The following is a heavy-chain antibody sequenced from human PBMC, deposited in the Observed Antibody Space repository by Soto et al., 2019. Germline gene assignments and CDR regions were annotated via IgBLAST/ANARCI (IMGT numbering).Heavy chain of an antibody. D-gene: IGHD6-6*01. CDR1: GFTFDDYA. CDR2: ISWNSGSI. CDR3: AKGARAYYYYYMDV. Sequence: GGSLRLSCAASGFTFDDYAMHWVRRAPGKGLEWVSGISWNSGSIGYADSVKGRFTISRDNAKNSLYLQMNSLRAEDTALYYCAKGARAYYYYYMDVWGKGTTVTVSS. V-gene: IGHV3-9*01. J-gene: IGHJ6*03.